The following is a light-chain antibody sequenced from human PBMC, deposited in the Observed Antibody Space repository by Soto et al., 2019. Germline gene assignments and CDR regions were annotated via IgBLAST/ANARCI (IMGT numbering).Light chain of an antibody. Sequence: DIQMTQSPSTLSASVGDRVTITCRASQSLSTFLNWYQQKPGKAPKVLIYAASSLQTGVPARFSGSGSGTDFTLTISSLQPEDFATYYCQQSYSTPLTFGGGTKVDIK. CDR1: QSLSTF. J-gene: IGKJ4*01. CDR3: QQSYSTPLT. CDR2: AAS. V-gene: IGKV1-39*01.